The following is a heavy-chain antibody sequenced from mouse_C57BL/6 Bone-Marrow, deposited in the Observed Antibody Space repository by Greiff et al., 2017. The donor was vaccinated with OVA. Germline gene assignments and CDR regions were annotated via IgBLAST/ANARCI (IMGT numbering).Heavy chain of an antibody. J-gene: IGHJ4*01. CDR3: ARPLSYDYDDAMDY. CDR1: GYTFTSYW. CDR2: IDPSDSYT. V-gene: IGHV1-59*01. D-gene: IGHD2-4*01. Sequence: QVQLQQPGAELVRPGTSVKLSCKASGYTFTSYWMHWVKQRPGQGLEWIGVIDPSDSYTNYNQKFKGKATLTVDTSSSTAYMQLSSLTSEDSAVYYCARPLSYDYDDAMDYWGQGTSVTVSS.